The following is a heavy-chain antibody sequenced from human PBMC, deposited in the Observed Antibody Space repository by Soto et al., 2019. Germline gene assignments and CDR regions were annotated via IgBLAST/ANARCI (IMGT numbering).Heavy chain of an antibody. CDR2: IYYSGST. CDR3: ARVSAGYWYFDL. Sequence: QVQLQESGPGLVKPSETLSLTCTVSGGSISSYYWSWIRQPPGKGLEWIGYIYYSGSTNYNPFLKSRVXXXVXXSKNQFSLKLSSVTAADTAVYYWARVSAGYWYFDLWGRGTLVTVSS. CDR1: GGSISSYY. J-gene: IGHJ2*01. D-gene: IGHD6-19*01. V-gene: IGHV4-59*01.